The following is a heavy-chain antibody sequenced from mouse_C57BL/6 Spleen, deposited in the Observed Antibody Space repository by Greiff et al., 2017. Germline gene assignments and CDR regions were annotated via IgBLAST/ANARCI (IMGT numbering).Heavy chain of an antibody. D-gene: IGHD4-1*01. Sequence: VQLVESGPGLVQPSQSLSITCTVSGFSLTSYGVHWVRQSPGKGLEWLGVIWSGGSTDYNAAFISRLSISKDNSKSQVFFKMNSLQADDTAIYYCARGTLTGTFYYAMDYWGQGTSVTVSS. J-gene: IGHJ4*01. CDR2: IWSGGST. CDR1: GFSLTSYG. CDR3: ARGTLTGTFYYAMDY. V-gene: IGHV2-2*01.